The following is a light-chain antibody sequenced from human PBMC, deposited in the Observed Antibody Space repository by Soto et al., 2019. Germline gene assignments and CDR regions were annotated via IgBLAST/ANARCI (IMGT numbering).Light chain of an antibody. J-gene: IGLJ1*01. CDR2: DVT. CDR1: CSDIGGYNS. V-gene: IGLV2-8*01. CDR3: SSYTDRKNLV. Sequence: QSVLTQSPSASGSPGQSVTISCTGTCSDIGGYNSVSWYQQHPGKAPKVMIYDVTKRPSGVPDRFSGSKSGNTASLTVSALQAEDEADYYCSSYTDRKNLVFGTGTKVTVL.